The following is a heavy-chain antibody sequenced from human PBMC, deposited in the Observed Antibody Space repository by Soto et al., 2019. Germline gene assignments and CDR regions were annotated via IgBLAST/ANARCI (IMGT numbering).Heavy chain of an antibody. CDR2: IKGEADGGTT. CDR1: GFTFSNAW. Sequence: GGSLRLSCAASGFTFSNAWMSWVLQAPWKGLEWVGRIKGEADGGTTDYAAPVKGRITISRDHSKDTLYLHMNSLKTEDTAVYYCTTGLSNGYYNFDYWGQGTPVTVSS. D-gene: IGHD3-22*01. CDR3: TTGLSNGYYNFDY. J-gene: IGHJ4*02. V-gene: IGHV3-15*01.